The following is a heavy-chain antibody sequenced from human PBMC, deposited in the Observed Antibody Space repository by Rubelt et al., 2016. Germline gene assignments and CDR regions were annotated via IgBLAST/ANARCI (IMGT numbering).Heavy chain of an antibody. J-gene: IGHJ3*02. V-gene: IGHV4-34*01. CDR3: ARGENYNAFDI. CDR1: GGSFSGYY. CDR2: INHSGST. D-gene: IGHD1-7*01. Sequence: QVQLQQWGAGLLKPSETLSLTCAVYGGSFSGYYWSWIRQPPGKGLEWIGEINHSGSTNYNPSHKSRVTISVDTSKNQFSLKLGSVTAAETAVYYCARGENYNAFDIWGQGTMVTVSS.